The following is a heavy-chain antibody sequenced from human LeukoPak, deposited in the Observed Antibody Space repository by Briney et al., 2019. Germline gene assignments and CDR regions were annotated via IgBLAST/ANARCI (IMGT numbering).Heavy chain of an antibody. V-gene: IGHV3-23*01. CDR1: GFTFSSYA. Sequence: PGGSLRLSCAASGFTFSSYAMSWVRQAPGKGLEWVPSISGSGGSTYYADSVKGRFTISRDNSKNTLYLQMNSLRAEDTAVYYCAKDRQRFDWYFDLWGRGTLVTVSS. J-gene: IGHJ2*01. CDR2: ISGSGGST. CDR3: AKDRQRFDWYFDL.